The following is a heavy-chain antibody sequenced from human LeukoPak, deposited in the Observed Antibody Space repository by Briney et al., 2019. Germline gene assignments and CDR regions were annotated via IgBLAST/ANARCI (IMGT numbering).Heavy chain of an antibody. J-gene: IGHJ4*02. CDR1: GYTFTNYY. CDR3: ARGEGVTAKPFDY. V-gene: IGHV1-46*01. Sequence: ASVKVSCKASGYTFTNYYMHWVRQAPGQGLEWMGIINPTSGSTTYAQGFQGRVTMTRDTSTSTVYMEVTSLRSDDTAVYYCARGEGVTAKPFDYWGQGTLVTVSS. CDR2: INPTSGST. D-gene: IGHD2-21*02.